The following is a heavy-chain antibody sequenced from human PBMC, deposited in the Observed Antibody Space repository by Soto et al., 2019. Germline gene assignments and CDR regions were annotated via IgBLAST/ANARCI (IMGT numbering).Heavy chain of an antibody. J-gene: IGHJ3*02. CDR1: GGSLTSNGYY. Sequence: QVHLQESGPGLVKPSQTLSLTCTVSGGSLTSNGYYWSWIRQRPEKGLEWLGYFYYSGTTHFNPSLKSRLSISMDTSNNQFSLNLTSVTAADTAVYFCARDLLYRAVFEIWGQGTLVTVSA. CDR2: FYYSGTT. V-gene: IGHV4-31*03. D-gene: IGHD3-3*01. CDR3: ARDLLYRAVFEI.